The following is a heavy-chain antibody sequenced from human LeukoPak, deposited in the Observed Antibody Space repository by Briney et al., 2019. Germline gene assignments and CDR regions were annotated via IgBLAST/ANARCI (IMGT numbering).Heavy chain of an antibody. CDR2: ISWNSGSI. J-gene: IGHJ4*02. V-gene: IGHV3-9*01. CDR3: AKVVGDYGDLDY. Sequence: PGGSLRLSCAASGFTFDDYAMHWVRHAPGKGLEWVSGISWNSGSIGYADSVKGRFTISRDNAKNSLYLQMNSLRAEDTAVYYCAKVVGDYGDLDYWGQGTLVTVSS. CDR1: GFTFDDYA. D-gene: IGHD4-17*01.